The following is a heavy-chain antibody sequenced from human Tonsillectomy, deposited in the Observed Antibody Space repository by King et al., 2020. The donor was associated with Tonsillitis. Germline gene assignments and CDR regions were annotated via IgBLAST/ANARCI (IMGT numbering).Heavy chain of an antibody. Sequence: VQLVESGGDLVQPGGSLRLSCAASGFTFSSYWMTWVRQAPGKGLEWVTNIKQDGSDKHYGDAVRGRFTVSRDNAKNSVYLQMNSLRAEDTAIYYGVRLKDNTSTFRYWGQGTLVTVSS. V-gene: IGHV3-7*01. J-gene: IGHJ4*02. CDR1: GFTFSSYW. CDR3: VRLKDNTSTFRY. D-gene: IGHD3-16*01. CDR2: IKQDGSDK.